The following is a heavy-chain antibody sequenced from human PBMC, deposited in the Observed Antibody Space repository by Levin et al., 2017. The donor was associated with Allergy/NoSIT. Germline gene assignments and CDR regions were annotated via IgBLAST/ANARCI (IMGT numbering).Heavy chain of an antibody. D-gene: IGHD2-2*02. J-gene: IGHJ4*02. V-gene: IGHV3-49*03. CDR2: IRSKAYGGTT. Sequence: GGSLRLSCTASGFTFGDYAMSWFRQAPGKGLEWVGFIRSKAYGGTTEYAASVKCRFTISRDDSKSIAYLQMNSLKTEDTAVYYCTRDPPLLYGPPRNSCDYWGQGTLVTVSS. CDR1: GFTFGDYA. CDR3: TRDPPLLYGPPRNSCDY.